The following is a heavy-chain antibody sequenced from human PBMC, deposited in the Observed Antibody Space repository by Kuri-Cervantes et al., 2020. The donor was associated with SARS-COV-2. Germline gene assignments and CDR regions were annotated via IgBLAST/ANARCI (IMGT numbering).Heavy chain of an antibody. CDR2: ISGSGGST. D-gene: IGHD5-12*01. J-gene: IGHJ4*02. V-gene: IGHV3-23*01. Sequence: GESLKISCAASGFTFSGHAMSWVRQAPGKGLEWVSAISGSGGSTYYADSVKGRFTISRDNAKNSLYLQMNSLRAEDTAVYYCARGISYSGYDLDYWGQGTLVTVSS. CDR1: GFTFSGHA. CDR3: ARGISYSGYDLDY.